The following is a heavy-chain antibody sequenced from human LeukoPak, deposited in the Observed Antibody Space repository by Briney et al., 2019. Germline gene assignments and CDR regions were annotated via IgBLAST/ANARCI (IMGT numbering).Heavy chain of an antibody. CDR1: GGSISSYY. V-gene: IGHV4-59*08. CDR2: IYCSGST. D-gene: IGHD3-3*01. J-gene: IGHJ6*02. Sequence: SETLSLTCTVSGGSISSYYWRWIRQPPGKGLEWIGYIYCSGSTNYNPSLKSRVPISADTSKNQFSLTLSSVTAADTAGYYCARFPNYEFWSGYYTGIISDYYYGMDVWGQGTTVTVSS. CDR3: ARFPNYEFWSGYYTGIISDYYYGMDV.